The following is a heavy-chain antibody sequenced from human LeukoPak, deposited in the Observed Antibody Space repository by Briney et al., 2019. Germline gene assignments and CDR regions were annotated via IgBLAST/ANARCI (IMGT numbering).Heavy chain of an antibody. V-gene: IGHV3-21*01. D-gene: IGHD3-9*01. CDR2: ISSSSSYI. CDR3: ARAADILTGPDY. J-gene: IGHJ4*02. CDR1: GFTFSNYS. Sequence: GGSLRLSCAASGFTFSNYSMKWVRQAPGKGLEWVSLISSSSSYIYYADSVKGRFTISRDNANNSLFLQMNSLRAEDTAVYYCARAADILTGPDYWGQGTLVTVSS.